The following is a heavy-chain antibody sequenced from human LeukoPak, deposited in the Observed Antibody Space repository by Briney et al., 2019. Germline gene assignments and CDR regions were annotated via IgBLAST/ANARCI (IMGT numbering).Heavy chain of an antibody. CDR1: GFTFSSYA. CDR2: ISYDGSNK. D-gene: IGHD6-19*01. J-gene: IGHJ4*02. Sequence: GGSLRLSCAASGFTFSSYAMHWVRQAPGKGLEWVAVISYDGSNKYYADSVKGRFTISRDNAKNSLYLQMNSLRAEDTAVYYCARGFSSGWYMDYWGQGTLVTVSS. V-gene: IGHV3-30*04. CDR3: ARGFSSGWYMDY.